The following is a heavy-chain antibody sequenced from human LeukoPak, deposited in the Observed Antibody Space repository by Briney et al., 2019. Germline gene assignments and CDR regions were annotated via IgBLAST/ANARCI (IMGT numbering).Heavy chain of an antibody. CDR3: AKDWIQFNRVFDCFDS. CDR2: IGNTET. V-gene: IGHV3-23*01. J-gene: IGHJ4*02. CDR1: GFPFETNA. Sequence: GGSLRLSCATSGFPFETNAMSWVRQAPGKGLEWVATIGNTETFYADSVTGRFTISRDNSKNTVNLQMNRLRVEDTAIYYCAKDWIQFNRVFDCFDSWGKGTLVTVSS. D-gene: IGHD5-18*01.